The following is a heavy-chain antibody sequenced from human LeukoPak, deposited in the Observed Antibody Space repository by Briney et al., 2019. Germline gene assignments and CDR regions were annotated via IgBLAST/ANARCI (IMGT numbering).Heavy chain of an antibody. V-gene: IGHV3-23*01. J-gene: IGHJ4*02. CDR1: GFTFSSYG. Sequence: PGGTLRLSCAASGFTFSSYGMSWVRQAPGKGLEWVSAISGSGGSTYYADSVKGRFTISRDNSKNTLYLQMNSLRAEDTAVYYCAKVTPIVGAHFDYWGQGTLVTVSS. D-gene: IGHD1-26*01. CDR3: AKVTPIVGAHFDY. CDR2: ISGSGGST.